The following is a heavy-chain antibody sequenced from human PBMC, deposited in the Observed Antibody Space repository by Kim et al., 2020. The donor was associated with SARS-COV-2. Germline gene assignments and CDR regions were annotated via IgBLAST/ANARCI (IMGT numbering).Heavy chain of an antibody. CDR2: IYYSGST. CDR3: ARLMGYYGETFDY. J-gene: IGHJ4*02. D-gene: IGHD4-17*01. CDR1: GGSISSYY. Sequence: SETLSLTCTVSGGSISSYYWSWIRQPPGKGLEWIGYIYYSGSTNYNPTLKSRVTISVDTSKNQFSLKLSSVTAADTAVYYCARLMGYYGETFDYWGQGTLLTVSS. V-gene: IGHV4-59*08.